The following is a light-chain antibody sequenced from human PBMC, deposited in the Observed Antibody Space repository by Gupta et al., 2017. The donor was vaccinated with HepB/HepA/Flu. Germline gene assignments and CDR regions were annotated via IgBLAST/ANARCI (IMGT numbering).Light chain of an antibody. Sequence: SYDLTQPPSVSVSPGQTASITCSGAKFGDKSACWYQQKPGQSPVLVIYKGSKRASGTRDRFSKSASGTKATLTIGEAEAVDEDYYYCPASDSSTLVFGGGTKLTVL. CDR1: KFGDKS. V-gene: IGLV3-1*01. CDR3: PASDSSTLV. J-gene: IGLJ2*01. CDR2: KGS.